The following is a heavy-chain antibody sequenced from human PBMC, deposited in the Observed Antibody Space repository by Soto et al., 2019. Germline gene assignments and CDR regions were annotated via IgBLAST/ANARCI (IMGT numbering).Heavy chain of an antibody. CDR1: GGSISNYY. CDR2: IFYTGST. V-gene: IGHV4-59*08. J-gene: IGHJ4*02. Sequence: QVQLQESGPGLVKPSQTLSLTCTVSGGSISNYYWSWIRQPPGKGLEWIGYIFYTGSTTYNPSLRSRLTISVDTSRNQFSLKLSSVTAADTAVYYCARQSATGTFLDYWGQGTLVTVSS. CDR3: ARQSATGTFLDY. D-gene: IGHD6-13*01.